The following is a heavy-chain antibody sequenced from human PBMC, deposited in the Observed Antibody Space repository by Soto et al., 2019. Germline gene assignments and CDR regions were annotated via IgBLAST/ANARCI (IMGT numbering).Heavy chain of an antibody. Sequence: QVQLVQSGAEVKKPGASVKVSCKASGYTFTSYDINWVRQATGQGLEWMGWMNPNSGNTGYAQKYQGRVTVPRNTSRGTAYMDLSSLRSEETAVYYCATEKSYGMDVWGQGTTVTVSS. V-gene: IGHV1-8*01. J-gene: IGHJ6*02. CDR2: MNPNSGNT. CDR3: ATEKSYGMDV. CDR1: GYTFTSYD.